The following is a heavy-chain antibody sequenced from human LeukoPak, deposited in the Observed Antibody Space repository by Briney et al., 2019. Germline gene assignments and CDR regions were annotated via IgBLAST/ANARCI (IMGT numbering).Heavy chain of an antibody. J-gene: IGHJ4*02. D-gene: IGHD3-3*01. CDR1: GYSISSGYY. CDR3: ARRAWSGYPKPHYYFDY. Sequence: SETLSLTCAVSGYSISSGYYWGWIRQPPGKGLEWIGSIYHSGSTYYNPSLKSRVIISVDTSKNQFSLKLSSVTAADTAVYYCARRAWSGYPKPHYYFDYWGQGTLVTVSS. V-gene: IGHV4-38-2*01. CDR2: IYHSGST.